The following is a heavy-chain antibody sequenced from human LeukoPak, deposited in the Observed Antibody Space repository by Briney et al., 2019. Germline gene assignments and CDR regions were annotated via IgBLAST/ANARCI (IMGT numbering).Heavy chain of an antibody. D-gene: IGHD1-14*01. CDR3: ARSGRIGASDS. J-gene: IGHJ4*02. CDR2: IFYNGNT. V-gene: IGHV4-59*01. CDR1: GGSISSYY. Sequence: PSETLSLTCTVSGGSISSYYWSWIRRSPGKGLEWIAYIFYNGNTNYNPSLKSRVTISVDTSKNQFSLKLSSVTAADTAVHYCARSGRIGASDSWGQGSLVTVSS.